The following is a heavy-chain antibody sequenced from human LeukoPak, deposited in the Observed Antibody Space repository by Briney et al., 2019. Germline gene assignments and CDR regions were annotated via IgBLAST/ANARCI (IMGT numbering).Heavy chain of an antibody. D-gene: IGHD3-9*01. Sequence: SETLSLTCAVSGYSISSGYYWGWIRQPPGKGLEWIGSIYHSGSTYYNPSLKSRVTISVDTSKNQFSLKLSSVTAADTAVYYCARSLLRYFDWPFDYWGQGTLVTVSS. CDR3: ARSLLRYFDWPFDY. CDR2: IYHSGST. J-gene: IGHJ4*02. CDR1: GYSISSGYY. V-gene: IGHV4-38-2*01.